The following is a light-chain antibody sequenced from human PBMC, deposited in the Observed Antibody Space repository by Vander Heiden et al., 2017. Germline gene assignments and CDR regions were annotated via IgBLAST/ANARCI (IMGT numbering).Light chain of an antibody. CDR3: QQRSNWPYT. CDR1: QSVSSY. J-gene: IGKJ2*01. Sequence: IVLTQSPASLALSTGERGTLACRTSQSVSSYVACYQQKPDQAPRLLIYDASNRATGIPARFSGSGSGTDFTLTSSSLEPEDFAVYCWQQRSNWPYTFGQGTKLEIK. CDR2: DAS. V-gene: IGKV3-11*01.